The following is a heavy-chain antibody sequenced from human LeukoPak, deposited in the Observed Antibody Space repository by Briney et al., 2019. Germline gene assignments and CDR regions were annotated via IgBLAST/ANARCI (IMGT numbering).Heavy chain of an antibody. CDR2: ITYDGSNK. CDR3: AKVSADYYGMDV. CDR1: GFTFSSHG. D-gene: IGHD3-10*01. V-gene: IGHV3-30*18. J-gene: IGHJ6*02. Sequence: LGGSLRLSCAASGFTFSSHGMHWVRQAPGKGLEWVAVITYDGSNKYYADSVKGRFTISIDNSKNTLYLQMNSLRAEDTAVYYCAKVSADYYGMDVWGQGTTVTVSS.